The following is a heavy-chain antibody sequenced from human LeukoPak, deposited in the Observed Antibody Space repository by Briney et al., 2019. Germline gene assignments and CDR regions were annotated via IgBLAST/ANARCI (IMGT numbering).Heavy chain of an antibody. CDR1: GGSISSSSYY. CDR3: ARNLTTVVTPGAKYNYFDP. D-gene: IGHD4-23*01. J-gene: IGHJ5*02. CDR2: IYYNGST. V-gene: IGHV4-39*01. Sequence: PSEPLSLTCTVSGGSISSSSYYWDWIRQPPGKGLELIGTIYYNGSTYYNPSLKSPVTISVDTSKNQFSLKLTSVTAADTAVYYSARNLTTVVTPGAKYNYFDPWGQGNLVTVSS.